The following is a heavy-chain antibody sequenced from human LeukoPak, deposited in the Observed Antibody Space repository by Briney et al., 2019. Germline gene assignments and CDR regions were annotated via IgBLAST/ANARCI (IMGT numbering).Heavy chain of an antibody. D-gene: IGHD1-1*01. Sequence: SETLSLTCTVSSGSISGSYYWSWIRQPAGKGLEWIGRIYASGSTNYDPSLKSRVTMSVDKSNNQFSLMVTSVTAADTAVYYCARGKRNAVDYWGQGILVTVSS. CDR1: SGSISGSYY. V-gene: IGHV4-4*07. J-gene: IGHJ4*02. CDR3: ARGKRNAVDY. CDR2: IYASGST.